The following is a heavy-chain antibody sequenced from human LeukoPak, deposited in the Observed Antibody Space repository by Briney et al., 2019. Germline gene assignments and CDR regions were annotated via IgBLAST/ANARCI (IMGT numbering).Heavy chain of an antibody. CDR2: IKEDGSDI. J-gene: IGHJ3*02. Sequence: GGSLRLSCAVSGFTFSGHTMTWVRQAPGKGLEWVARIKEDGSDIYYVDSVKGRFTISRDNAKNSLYLQMNSLRAEDTALYYCAKDKSAMVRGVGDAFDIWGQGTMVTVSS. V-gene: IGHV3-7*01. CDR1: GFTFSGHT. CDR3: AKDKSAMVRGVGDAFDI. D-gene: IGHD3-10*01.